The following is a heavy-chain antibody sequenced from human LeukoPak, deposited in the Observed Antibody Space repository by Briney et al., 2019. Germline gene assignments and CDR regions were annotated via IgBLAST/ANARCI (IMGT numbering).Heavy chain of an antibody. J-gene: IGHJ4*02. CDR2: IYTSGST. CDR1: GGSISSHY. CDR3: ARESGYSYGYLRYFDY. V-gene: IGHV4-4*07. D-gene: IGHD5-18*01. Sequence: PSETLSLTCTVSGGSISSHYWSWIRQPAGKGLEWIGCIYTSGSTNYNPSLKSRVTMSVDTSKNQFSLKLSSVTAADTAVYYCARESGYSYGYLRYFDYWGQGTLVTVSS.